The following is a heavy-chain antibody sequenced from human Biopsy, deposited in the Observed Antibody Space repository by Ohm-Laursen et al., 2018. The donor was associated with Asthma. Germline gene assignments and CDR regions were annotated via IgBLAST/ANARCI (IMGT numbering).Heavy chain of an antibody. D-gene: IGHD1-26*01. V-gene: IGHV3-30*18. CDR2: ISFDGSNK. CDR3: AKDVFPGWELRRGPDY. CDR1: GFTFSNYG. Sequence: SLRLSCAASGFTFSNYGMHWFRQAPGKALAWVAVISFDGSNKNYTDSVKGRFTISRDNSRNTLHLQMNSLRAEDTAVYYCAKDVFPGWELRRGPDYWGQGTLVTVSS. J-gene: IGHJ4*02.